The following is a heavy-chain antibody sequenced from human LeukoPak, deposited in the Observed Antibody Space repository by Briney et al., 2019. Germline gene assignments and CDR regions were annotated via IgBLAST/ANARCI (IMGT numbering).Heavy chain of an antibody. D-gene: IGHD6-6*01. Sequence: GESLQISCKSSGYSFTSYWIAWVRQMPGKGLEWMGIIYPGDSDIRYSPSFQGQVTISADKSISTAYLQWSSLKASDTAMYYCARRYSSSSPFDYWGQGTLVTVSS. J-gene: IGHJ4*02. CDR1: GYSFTSYW. V-gene: IGHV5-51*01. CDR2: IYPGDSDI. CDR3: ARRYSSSSPFDY.